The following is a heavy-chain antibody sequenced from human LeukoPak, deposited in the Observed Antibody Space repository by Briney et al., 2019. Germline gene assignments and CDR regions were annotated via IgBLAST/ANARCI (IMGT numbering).Heavy chain of an antibody. D-gene: IGHD2-15*01. CDR2: MNPNSGNT. CDR3: ARGLVVVVAAISDYYYYMDV. CDR1: GYTFTSYD. Sequence: EASVKVSCKASGYTFTSYDINWVRQATGQGHEWMGWMNPNSGNTGYAQKFQGRVTRTRNTSISTAYMELSSLRSEDTAVYYCARGLVVVVAAISDYYYYMDVWGKGTTVTISS. V-gene: IGHV1-8*01. J-gene: IGHJ6*03.